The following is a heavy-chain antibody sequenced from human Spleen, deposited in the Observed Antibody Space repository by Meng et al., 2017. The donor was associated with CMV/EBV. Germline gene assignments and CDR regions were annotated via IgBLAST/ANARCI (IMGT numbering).Heavy chain of an antibody. CDR1: GVSVSSVAYS. CDR3: ARQIYDTSGEGWFDP. V-gene: IGHV4-61*07. J-gene: IGHJ5*02. CDR2: IYHTGTT. Sequence: GVSVSSVAYSWSWIRQPPGKGLEWIGYIYHTGTTKYNPSLKSRVTLSVDTSKNQLSLKMTSVTAADTAMYYCARQIYDTSGEGWFDPWGQGTLVTVSS. D-gene: IGHD3-16*01.